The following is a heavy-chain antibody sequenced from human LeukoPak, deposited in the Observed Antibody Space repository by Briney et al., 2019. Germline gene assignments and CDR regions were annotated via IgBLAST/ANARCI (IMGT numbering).Heavy chain of an antibody. CDR2: ISPYNGNT. CDR3: ARDNTGYNYGMDV. J-gene: IGHJ6*02. V-gene: IGHV1-18*01. D-gene: IGHD3-9*01. Sequence: GASVKVSCKASGYTFTTYGINWVRQAPGQGLEWMAWISPYNGNTHYAQSLQGRVTVTTDTSTSTAYMELRSLRSDDTAVYYCARDNTGYNYGMDVWGRGTTVTVSS. CDR1: GYTFTTYG.